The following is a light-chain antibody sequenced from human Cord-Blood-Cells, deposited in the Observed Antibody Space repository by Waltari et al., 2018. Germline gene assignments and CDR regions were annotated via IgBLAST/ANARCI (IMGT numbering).Light chain of an antibody. V-gene: IGKV1-39*01. CDR1: QSISSY. Sequence: DIQMTQSPSSLSASVGDIVTITCRASQSISSYLNLYQQKPGKAPKLLIYAASSLQSGVPSRFSGSGSGTDFTLTISSLQPEDFATYYCQQSYSTPRTFGPGTKVDIK. J-gene: IGKJ3*01. CDR3: QQSYSTPRT. CDR2: AAS.